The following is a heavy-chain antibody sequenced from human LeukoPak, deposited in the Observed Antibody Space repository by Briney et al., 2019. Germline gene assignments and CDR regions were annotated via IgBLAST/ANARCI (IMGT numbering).Heavy chain of an antibody. CDR1: GFTFSNYA. Sequence: AGGSLRLSCAASGFTFSNYAMSWVRQAPGKGLEWVSAIGGSGANTYYADSVKGWFTISRDNSKNTLYLHMSSLRAEDTAVYYCATENVVVPAARYRLFDYWGQGTLVTVSS. CDR2: IGGSGANT. CDR3: ATENVVVPAARYRLFDY. V-gene: IGHV3-23*01. D-gene: IGHD2-2*01. J-gene: IGHJ4*02.